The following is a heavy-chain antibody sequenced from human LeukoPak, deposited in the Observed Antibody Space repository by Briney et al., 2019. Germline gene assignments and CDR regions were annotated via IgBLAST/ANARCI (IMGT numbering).Heavy chain of an antibody. D-gene: IGHD1-26*01. CDR2: IKQDGREK. CDR1: GFTFSCYW. Sequence: GSLRLSCAASGFTFSCYWMGWVRQAPGRGLEGGATIKQDGREKYYLDSVKGRFTISRDNAKNSLFLQMNSLRAEDTAVYYCAGARGWEFSSWGQGTLVTVSS. J-gene: IGHJ5*02. V-gene: IGHV3-7*01. CDR3: AGARGWEFSS.